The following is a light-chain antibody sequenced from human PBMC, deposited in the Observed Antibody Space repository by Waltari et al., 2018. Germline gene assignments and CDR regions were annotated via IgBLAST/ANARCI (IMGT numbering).Light chain of an antibody. V-gene: IGKV2-28*01. CDR2: LGS. J-gene: IGKJ1*01. CDR1: QSLLHRNGHNY. CDR3: MQSLQALWT. Sequence: DIVVTQSPLSLPVTPGEPASISCRSSQSLLHRNGHNYLDWYLQKPGQSPQLLIYLGSNRASGVPDRFSGSGSGTDFTLRISRVEAEDVGVYYCMQSLQALWTFGPGTKLEI.